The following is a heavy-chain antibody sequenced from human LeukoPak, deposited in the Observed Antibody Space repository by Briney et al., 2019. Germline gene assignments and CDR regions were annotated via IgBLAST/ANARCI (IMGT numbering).Heavy chain of an antibody. V-gene: IGHV1-46*01. J-gene: IGHJ3*02. D-gene: IGHD1-26*01. Sequence: ASVKVSCKASGYTFTSYYIHWVRQAPGQGLEWVGIINPSGGSISYAQKFQGRVTVTRDASTSTVHMDLSSLRSEDTAVYYCAREWEQKSAFDIWGQGTMVTVSS. CDR2: INPSGGSI. CDR3: AREWEQKSAFDI. CDR1: GYTFTSYY.